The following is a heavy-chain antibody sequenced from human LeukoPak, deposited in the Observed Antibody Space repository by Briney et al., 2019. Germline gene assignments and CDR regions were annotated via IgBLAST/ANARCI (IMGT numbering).Heavy chain of an antibody. CDR3: ARTGRLRFTGGFDI. D-gene: IGHD4-17*01. Sequence: ASMKVSCKASGYTFTGYYMHWVRQAPGQGLEWMGWINPNSGGTNYAQKFQGRVTMTRDTSISTAYMELSRLRSDDTAVYYCARTGRLRFTGGFDIWGQGTMVTVSS. J-gene: IGHJ3*02. CDR1: GYTFTGYY. CDR2: INPNSGGT. V-gene: IGHV1-2*02.